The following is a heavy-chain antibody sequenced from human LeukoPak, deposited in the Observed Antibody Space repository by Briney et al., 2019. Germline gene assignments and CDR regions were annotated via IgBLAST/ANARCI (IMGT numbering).Heavy chain of an antibody. CDR2: MNPNSGNT. J-gene: IGHJ5*02. CDR3: ARDSSIAVAGTWFDP. CDR1: GYTFTSYD. D-gene: IGHD6-19*01. V-gene: IGHV1-8*01. Sequence: ASVKVSCKASGYTFTSYDINWVRQATGQGLEWMGWMNPNSGNTGYAQKFQGRVTMTRNTSISTAYMELSSLRSEDTAVYYCARDSSIAVAGTWFDPWGQGTLVTVSS.